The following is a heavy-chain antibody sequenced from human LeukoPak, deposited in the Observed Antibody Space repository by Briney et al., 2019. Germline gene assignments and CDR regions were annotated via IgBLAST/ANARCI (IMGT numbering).Heavy chain of an antibody. D-gene: IGHD3-10*01. V-gene: IGHV4-59*08. CDR2: IYCSGST. CDR1: GGSISSYY. CDR3: ARRYYGSGSYYFDY. Sequence: SETLSLTCIVSGGSISSYYWSWIRQPPGKGLEWIGYIYCSGSTNYNPSLKSRVTISVDTSKNQFSLKLSSVTAADTAVYYCARRYYGSGSYYFDYWGQGTLVTVSS. J-gene: IGHJ4*02.